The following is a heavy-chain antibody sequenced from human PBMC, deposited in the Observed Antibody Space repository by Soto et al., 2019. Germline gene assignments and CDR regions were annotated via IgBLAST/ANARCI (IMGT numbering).Heavy chain of an antibody. CDR3: ARDDYGDYNLYYYYGMDV. J-gene: IGHJ6*02. CDR1: GYTFTSYG. D-gene: IGHD4-17*01. V-gene: IGHV1-18*01. Sequence: ASVKVSCKASGYTFTSYGISWVRQAPGQGLEWMGWISAYNGNTNYAQKLQGRATMTTDTSTSTAYMELRSLRSDDTAVYYCARDDYGDYNLYYYYGMDVWGQGTTVTVSS. CDR2: ISAYNGNT.